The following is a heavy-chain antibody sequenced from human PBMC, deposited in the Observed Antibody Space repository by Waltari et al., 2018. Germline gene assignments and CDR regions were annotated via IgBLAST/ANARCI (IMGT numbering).Heavy chain of an antibody. CDR1: GGSFRCYY. CDR2: INHSGST. V-gene: IGHV4-34*01. J-gene: IGHJ6*02. CDR3: ARGDRYYYYYGMDV. Sequence: VQLPPWGAGLFKPSETLSLTCAVYGGSFRCYYLSLIRQPPGKGLEWIGEINHSGSTNYNPSLKSRVTISVDTSKNQFSLKLSSVTAADTAVYYCARGDRYYYYYGMDVWGQGTTVTVSS.